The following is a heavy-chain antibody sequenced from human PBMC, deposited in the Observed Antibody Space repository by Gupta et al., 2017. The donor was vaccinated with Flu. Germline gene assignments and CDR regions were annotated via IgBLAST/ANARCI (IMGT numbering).Heavy chain of an antibody. CDR3: ARELASGYDSAYEYYMDV. D-gene: IGHD5-12*01. V-gene: IGHV1-2*06. CDR1: GYTFTAHF. CDR2: INPNSGGT. J-gene: IGHJ6*04. Sequence: QVQLLQSGTGVQKPGASVKVSCKASGYTFTAHFLHWVRQAPGQGLQWMGRINPNSGGTKYAQKLQGRVTMTRDTSISTAYMELTNLRSDDTAVYYCARELASGYDSAYEYYMDVWGKGTTVTVS.